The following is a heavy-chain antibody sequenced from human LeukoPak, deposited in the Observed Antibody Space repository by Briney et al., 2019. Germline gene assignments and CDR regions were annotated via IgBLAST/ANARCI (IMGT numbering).Heavy chain of an antibody. Sequence: GGSLRLSCAASGFTFDDYAMHWVRQAPGKGLEWVSGISWNSGSIGYADSVKGRFTISRDNAKNSLYLQMNSLRAEDTALYYCAKGYCSSTSCYTDYWGQGTLVTVSS. CDR2: ISWNSGSI. V-gene: IGHV3-9*01. D-gene: IGHD2-2*02. CDR3: AKGYCSSTSCYTDY. CDR1: GFTFDDYA. J-gene: IGHJ4*02.